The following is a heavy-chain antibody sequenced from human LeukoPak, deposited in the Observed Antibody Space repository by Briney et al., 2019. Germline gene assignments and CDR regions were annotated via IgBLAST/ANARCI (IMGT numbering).Heavy chain of an antibody. V-gene: IGHV3-7*01. CDR1: GFTFSSFW. J-gene: IGHJ4*02. CDR2: IKVDGSEV. Sequence: PGGSLRLSCAASGFTFSSFWMSWVRQAPGKGLEWVASIKVDGSEVYYVDSVKGRFSISRDNAKMSLYLQMNSLRVEDTALYYCARGRATLAYWGQGTLATVSS. CDR3: ARGRATLAY.